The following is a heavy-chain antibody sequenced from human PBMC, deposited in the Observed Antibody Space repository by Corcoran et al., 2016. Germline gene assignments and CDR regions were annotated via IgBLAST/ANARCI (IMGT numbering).Heavy chain of an antibody. V-gene: IGHV4-39*07. J-gene: IGHJ5*02. CDR1: GGSISSSRYY. D-gene: IGHD6-13*01. CDR3: ARDNAAAGPSNWFDP. CDR2: IYYSGST. Sequence: QLQLQESGPGLVKPSETLSLTCTVSGGSISSSRYYWGWIRQPPGKGLEWIGSIYYSGSTYYNPSLKSRVTISVDTSKNQFSLKLSSVTAADTAVYYCARDNAAAGPSNWFDPWGQGTLVTVSS.